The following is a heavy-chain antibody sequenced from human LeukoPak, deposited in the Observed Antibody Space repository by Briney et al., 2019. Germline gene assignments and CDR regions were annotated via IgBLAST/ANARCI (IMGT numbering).Heavy chain of an antibody. CDR1: GGSISSSSYY. Sequence: SETLSLTCTVSGGSISSSSYYWGWIRQPPGKGLEWIGTIYYSGSTNYNPSLKSRVTISVDTSKNQFSLKLSSVTAADTAVYYCARRGPLYYGSGSYRFDYWGQGTLVTVSS. J-gene: IGHJ4*02. CDR2: IYYSGST. CDR3: ARRGPLYYGSGSYRFDY. D-gene: IGHD3-10*01. V-gene: IGHV4-39*07.